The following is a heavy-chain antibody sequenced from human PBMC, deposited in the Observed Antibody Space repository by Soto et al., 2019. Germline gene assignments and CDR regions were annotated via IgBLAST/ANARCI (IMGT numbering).Heavy chain of an antibody. V-gene: IGHV1-18*01. CDR1: GYRFSSYG. D-gene: IGHD2-21*01. Sequence: QVQLVQSGGEVKKPGASVKVSCKASGYRFSSYGLNWLRQAPGEGPEWMGWINTFNGNTNSAQKFQGRLRVTTDTSTSTVFMELSSLTPDDTAVYFCARELGISPSAPLDYWGQGTPITVSS. CDR2: INTFNGNT. CDR3: ARELGISPSAPLDY. J-gene: IGHJ4*02.